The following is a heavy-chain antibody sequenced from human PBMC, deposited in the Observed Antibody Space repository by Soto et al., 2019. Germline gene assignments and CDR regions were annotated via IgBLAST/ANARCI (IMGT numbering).Heavy chain of an antibody. CDR2: IYWDDDK. J-gene: IGHJ4*02. CDR3: AHAGYSSRSYYFDY. V-gene: IGHV2-5*02. D-gene: IGHD6-13*01. Sequence: QITLKESGPTLVKPTQTLTLTCTFSGFSLRTSGEGVGWIRQPPGKALEWLALIYWDDDKRYSPSLKSRLTITKDTSKNQVVLTMTNMDPVDTATYYCAHAGYSSRSYYFDYWGQGTLVTVSS. CDR1: GFSLRTSGEG.